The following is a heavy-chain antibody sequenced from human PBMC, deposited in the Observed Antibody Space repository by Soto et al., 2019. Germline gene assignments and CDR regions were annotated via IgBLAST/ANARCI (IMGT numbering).Heavy chain of an antibody. CDR1: GFTFSSYV. V-gene: IGHV3-33*01. CDR3: ARDLGIGRAVAGTDMGMDV. Sequence: QPGGSLRLSCAASGFTFSSYVMHWVREAPGKGLEWVAVIWYDGSNKYYADSVKGRFTISRDNSKNTLYLQMNSLRAEDTAVYYCARDLGIGRAVAGTDMGMDVWGQETTVPV. CDR2: IWYDGSNK. J-gene: IGHJ6*02. D-gene: IGHD6-19*01.